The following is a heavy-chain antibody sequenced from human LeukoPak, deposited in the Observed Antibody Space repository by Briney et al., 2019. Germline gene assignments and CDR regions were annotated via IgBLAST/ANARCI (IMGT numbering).Heavy chain of an antibody. CDR1: GGSISSSSYY. Sequence: SETLSLTCTVSGGSISSSSYYWGWIRQPPGKGLEWIGSIYYSGSTYYNPSLKSRVTISVDTSKNQFSLKLSSVTAADTAVYYCERAYCGGDCYLNWFDPWGQGTLVTVSS. V-gene: IGHV4-39*01. J-gene: IGHJ5*02. CDR2: IYYSGST. D-gene: IGHD2-21*01. CDR3: ERAYCGGDCYLNWFDP.